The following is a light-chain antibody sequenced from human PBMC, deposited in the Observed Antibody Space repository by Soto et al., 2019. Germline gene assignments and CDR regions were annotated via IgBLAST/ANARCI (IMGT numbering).Light chain of an antibody. CDR2: GPS. J-gene: IGKJ4*01. CDR3: QQYNDWPPS. V-gene: IGKV3-15*01. CDR1: QRIGRD. Sequence: EILLTQTPAILSASPGDAITLSCRASQRIGRDLAWYQQRRGQSPRLLIYGPSTRATGVTARFSGSGSGAESTFTITNLQVEDFAVYYCQQYNDWPPSFGGGTKVEI.